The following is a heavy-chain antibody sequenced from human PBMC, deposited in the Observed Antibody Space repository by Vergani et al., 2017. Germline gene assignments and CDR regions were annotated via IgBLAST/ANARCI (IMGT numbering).Heavy chain of an antibody. V-gene: IGHV3-23*01. D-gene: IGHD3-9*01. CDR1: GFTFNHYA. J-gene: IGHJ3*02. CDR2: ISGSGGST. Sequence: EVQLLESGGDLVQPGGSLRLSCAASGFTFNHYAMNWVRQAPGKGLEWVSGISGSGGSTYYADSVKGRFTISRDNSKNTLYLQMNSLRAEDTAVYYCAKVRRDILTGYYSGYAFDIWGQGTMVTVSS. CDR3: AKVRRDILTGYYSGYAFDI.